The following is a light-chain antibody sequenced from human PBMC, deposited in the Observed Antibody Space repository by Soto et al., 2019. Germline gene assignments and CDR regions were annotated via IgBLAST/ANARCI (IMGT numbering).Light chain of an antibody. CDR1: SSDVGGYNY. CDR2: DVN. V-gene: IGLV2-14*01. Sequence: QSALTQPASVSGSPGQSITISCTGTSSDVGGYNYVSWYQQHPGKAPKLMIYDVNNRPSGVSNRFSGSKSGNTASLTISGLQAEDGADYYCSSYTGSSTYAVFGGGTQLTFL. J-gene: IGLJ2*01. CDR3: SSYTGSSTYAV.